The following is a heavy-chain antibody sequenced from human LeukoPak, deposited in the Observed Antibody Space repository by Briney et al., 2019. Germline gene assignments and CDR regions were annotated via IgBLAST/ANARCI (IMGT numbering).Heavy chain of an antibody. D-gene: IGHD6-19*01. CDR2: INTDGTVT. Sequence: GESLKISCAASGFTFSKYWMLWVRQAPGKGLESVSRINTDGTVTTYADSVKGRFTASRDNADNTMFLQMNSVRDEDTAVYYCATKQWLAPPPDSWGQGTPVTVSS. J-gene: IGHJ4*02. CDR1: GFTFSKYW. V-gene: IGHV3-74*01. CDR3: ATKQWLAPPPDS.